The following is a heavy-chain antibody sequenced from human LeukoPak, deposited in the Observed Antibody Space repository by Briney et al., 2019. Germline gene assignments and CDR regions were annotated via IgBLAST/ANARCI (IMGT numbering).Heavy chain of an antibody. CDR1: GGSISSSSYY. CDR2: IYYSGST. Sequence: SETLSLTCTVSGGSISSSSYYWGWIRQPPGKGLEWIGSIYYSGSTYYNPSLKSRVTISVDTSKNQFSLKLSSVTAADTAVYYCARHVKGFGEVIRDKYYMDVWGKGTTVTVSS. J-gene: IGHJ6*03. CDR3: ARHVKGFGEVIRDKYYMDV. D-gene: IGHD3-10*01. V-gene: IGHV4-39*01.